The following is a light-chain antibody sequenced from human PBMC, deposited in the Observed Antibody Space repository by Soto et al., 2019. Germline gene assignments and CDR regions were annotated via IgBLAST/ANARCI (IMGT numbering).Light chain of an antibody. CDR1: SSDIGSYKF. CDR2: EGS. V-gene: IGLV2-23*03. J-gene: IGLJ1*01. Sequence: QSALTQPASVSGSPEQSITISCTGSSSDIGSYKFVSWYQQHPGKAPTLIIYEGSERPSGVSDRFSGSKSGNTASLTISGLQAEDEADYFCCSYAGGSNVFGAGTKV. CDR3: CSYAGGSNV.